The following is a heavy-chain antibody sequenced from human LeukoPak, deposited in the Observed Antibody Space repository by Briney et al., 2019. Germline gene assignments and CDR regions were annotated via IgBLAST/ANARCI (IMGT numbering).Heavy chain of an antibody. CDR2: TYRGGTT. CDR3: ARVLGSPSYFDD. J-gene: IGHJ4*02. Sequence: GGSLRLSCAPSGFSVSTNHMSWVRQSPGTGLEWVSVTYRGGTTEYADFVKDRFSSYRDTSKNTLDLQMNSLRSEDTAVYYCARVLGSPSYFDDGGQGTLVTVAP. D-gene: IGHD3-16*01. CDR1: GFSVSTNH. V-gene: IGHV3-66*01.